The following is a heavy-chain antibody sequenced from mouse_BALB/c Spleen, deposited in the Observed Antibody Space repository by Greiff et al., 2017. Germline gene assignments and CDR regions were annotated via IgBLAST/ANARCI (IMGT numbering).Heavy chain of an antibody. Sequence: VQLKESGAELARPGASVKLSCKASGYTFTSYWMQWVKQRPGQGLEWIGAIYPGDGDTRYTQKFKGKATLTADKSSSTAYMQLSSLASEDSAVYYCARDYYGYVDYWGQGTTLTVSS. D-gene: IGHD1-1*01. J-gene: IGHJ2*01. CDR3: ARDYYGYVDY. CDR2: IYPGDGDT. CDR1: GYTFTSYW. V-gene: IGHV1-87*01.